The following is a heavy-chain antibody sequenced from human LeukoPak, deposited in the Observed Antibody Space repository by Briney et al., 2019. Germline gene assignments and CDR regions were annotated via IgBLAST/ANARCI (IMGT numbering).Heavy chain of an antibody. Sequence: VGSLTRSCALSVFTSSSYEMDWVRQTPGKGLQWGSSISRSARIIYYADSVRGRFTSPRHKPKTTLYLQMNSLRAEDTAVYYCARRFPTMTHWYFDLWGRGTLVTVSS. CDR2: ISRSARII. CDR1: VFTSSSYE. CDR3: ARRFPTMTHWYFDL. D-gene: IGHD3-22*01. J-gene: IGHJ2*01. V-gene: IGHV3-48*03.